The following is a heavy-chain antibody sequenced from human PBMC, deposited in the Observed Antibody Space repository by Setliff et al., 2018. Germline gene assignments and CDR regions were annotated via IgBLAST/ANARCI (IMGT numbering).Heavy chain of an antibody. CDR2: IHYLGTT. V-gene: IGHV4-39*01. Sequence: LSLTCTVSGASISSGTYYWGWIRQPPGKGLEWIGRIHYLGTTYSNASLASRLTMSVDTSKKQFSLRLTSVTAADTAVYYCARTGTYRYFDHWGQGTLVTVSS. CDR1: GASISSGTYY. D-gene: IGHD1-1*01. J-gene: IGHJ4*02. CDR3: ARTGTYRYFDH.